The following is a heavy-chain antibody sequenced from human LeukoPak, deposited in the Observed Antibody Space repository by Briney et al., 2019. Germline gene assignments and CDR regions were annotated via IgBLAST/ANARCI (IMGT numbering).Heavy chain of an antibody. V-gene: IGHV4-39*01. CDR1: GFIFSSYW. CDR2: IYYSGST. Sequence: GSLRLSCAASGFIFSSYWMSWVRQAPGKGLEWIGSIYYSGSTYYNTSLKSRVTISVDTSKNQFSLKLSSVTAADTAVYYCARNKYYYGSGSYGVPNWFDPWGQGTLVTVSS. J-gene: IGHJ5*02. D-gene: IGHD3-10*01. CDR3: ARNKYYYGSGSYGVPNWFDP.